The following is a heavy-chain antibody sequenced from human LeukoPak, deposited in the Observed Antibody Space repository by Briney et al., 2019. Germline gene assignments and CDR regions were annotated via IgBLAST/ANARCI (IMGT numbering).Heavy chain of an antibody. J-gene: IGHJ4*02. CDR1: GLTFSNAW. D-gene: IGHD2-15*01. CDR3: STLAYCSGGRCYGFDY. Sequence: GGSLRLSCVVSGLTFSNAWMTWVRQAPGKGLEWVGRIESKTDGGTTDYAAPVKGRFTISRDDSNNSQYLQMNSLKTEDTAVYYCSTLAYCSGGRCYGFDYWGQGALVTVSS. V-gene: IGHV3-15*04. CDR2: IESKTDGGTT.